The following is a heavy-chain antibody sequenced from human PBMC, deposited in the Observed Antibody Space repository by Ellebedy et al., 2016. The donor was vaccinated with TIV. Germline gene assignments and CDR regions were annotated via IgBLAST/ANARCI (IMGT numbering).Heavy chain of an antibody. D-gene: IGHD3-3*01. V-gene: IGHV4-59*11. CDR1: LGSISSHY. Sequence: SETLSLTXTVSLGSISSHYWTWIRQHPGKGLEWIGNIYYTGSTSYSPSLTGRVTISIDTPKNQFSLKVTSVTAADTVVYYCAREFRYDFWRGPLDHWGQGTTVTVSS. J-gene: IGHJ4*02. CDR2: IYYTGST. CDR3: AREFRYDFWRGPLDH.